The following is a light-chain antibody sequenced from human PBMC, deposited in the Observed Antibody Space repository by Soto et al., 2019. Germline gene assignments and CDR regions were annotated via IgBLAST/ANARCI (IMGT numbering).Light chain of an antibody. CDR1: QSVSSY. CDR2: DAS. J-gene: IGKJ5*01. Sequence: RVITQYSATLSVSPGERATLSCRASQSVSSYLAWYQQKPGQAPRLLIYDASNRATGIPARFSDSGSGTDFTLTISSLESEDFAVYYCQQRSNFITFGQGTRLQIK. V-gene: IGKV3-11*01. CDR3: QQRSNFIT.